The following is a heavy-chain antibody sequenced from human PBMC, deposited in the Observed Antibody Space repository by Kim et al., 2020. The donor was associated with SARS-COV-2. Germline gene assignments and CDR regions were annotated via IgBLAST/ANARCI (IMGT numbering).Heavy chain of an antibody. Sequence: NPSLKSRVTISVDTSKNQFSLKVSSVTAADTAVYYCARGSSYDTPGFGMDVWGQGTAVTVSS. D-gene: IGHD5-18*01. CDR3: ARGSSYDTPGFGMDV. V-gene: IGHV4-39*07. J-gene: IGHJ6*02.